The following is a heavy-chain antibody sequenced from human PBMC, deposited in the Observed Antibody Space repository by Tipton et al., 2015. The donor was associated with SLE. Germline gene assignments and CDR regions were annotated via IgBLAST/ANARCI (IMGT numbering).Heavy chain of an antibody. CDR3: ASVMTWGTGSSAFDY. CDR1: CGSISSHY. Sequence: TLSLTCIVSCGSISSHYLTWIRQPPGRGLEWIGYIVASGSTNYNPSLKSRLTISVDTSKSQFSLKLTSVTAADTAIYYCASVMTWGTGSSAFDYWGQGTLVTVSS. CDR2: IVASGST. J-gene: IGHJ4*02. V-gene: IGHV4-59*11. D-gene: IGHD1-26*01.